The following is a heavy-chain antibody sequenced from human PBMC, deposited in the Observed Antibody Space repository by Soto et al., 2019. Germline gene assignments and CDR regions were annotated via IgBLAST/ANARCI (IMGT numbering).Heavy chain of an antibody. J-gene: IGHJ4*02. V-gene: IGHV1-69*01. CDR3: ARDVGGDATIRY. CDR1: GGSFSNFV. D-gene: IGHD3-16*01. Sequence: QVQLVQSGAEVKKPGSSVKVSCKASGGSFSNFVISWVRQAPGQGLEWMGGIIPNFGTTNYAQKFQGKVTVTADETTRTAYLELSGMTSEDTSVYYSARDVGGDATIRYWGQGTLVTVSS. CDR2: IIPNFGTT.